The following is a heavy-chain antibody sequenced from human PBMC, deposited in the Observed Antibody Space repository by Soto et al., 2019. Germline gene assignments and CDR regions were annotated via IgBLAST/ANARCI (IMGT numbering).Heavy chain of an antibody. J-gene: IGHJ4*02. CDR3: ARLTVPLDIVVLPAASFDF. CDR2: INPNSGGT. Sequence: QVQLVQSGAEVKKPGASVKVSCKASGYTFTAYYIHWVRQAPGQGLEWMGWINPNSGGTNYAQKFQGRVAMTRDTSISTAYMELSSLRSDDTALYYCARLTVPLDIVVLPAASFDFWGQGALVTVSS. D-gene: IGHD2-2*01. V-gene: IGHV1-2*02. CDR1: GYTFTAYY.